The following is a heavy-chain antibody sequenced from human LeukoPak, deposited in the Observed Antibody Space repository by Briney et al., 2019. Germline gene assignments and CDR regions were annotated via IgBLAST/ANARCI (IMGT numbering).Heavy chain of an antibody. J-gene: IGHJ3*02. Sequence: SETLSLTCVVSGGSLSTHHWSWIRQSPGRGLEWIGYISDSGSTNYNPSLKSRVTISVDTSKNQFSLMLSSVTAADTAVYYCARAPARPFWSGFDAFDIWGQGTMVTVSS. D-gene: IGHD3-3*01. CDR3: ARAPARPFWSGFDAFDI. CDR1: GGSLSTHH. CDR2: ISDSGST. V-gene: IGHV4-59*11.